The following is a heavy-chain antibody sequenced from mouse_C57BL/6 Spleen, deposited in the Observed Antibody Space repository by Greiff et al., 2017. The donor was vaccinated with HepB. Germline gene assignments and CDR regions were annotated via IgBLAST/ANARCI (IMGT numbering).Heavy chain of an antibody. CDR2: INPYNGGT. Sequence: EVQLQQSGPVLVKPGASVKMSCKASGYTFTDYYMNWVKQSHGKSLEWIGVINPYNGGTSYNQKFKGKATLTVDKSSSTAYMELNSLTSEDSAVYYCARLDYYGSSPYFDYWGQVTTLTVSS. J-gene: IGHJ2*01. CDR3: ARLDYYGSSPYFDY. CDR1: GYTFTDYY. V-gene: IGHV1-19*01. D-gene: IGHD1-1*01.